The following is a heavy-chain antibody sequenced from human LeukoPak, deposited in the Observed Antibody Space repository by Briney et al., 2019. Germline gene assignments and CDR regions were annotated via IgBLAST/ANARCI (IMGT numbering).Heavy chain of an antibody. Sequence: GGSLRLSCAASGFTFSDYEMNWVRQAPGKGLEWILHISTSGSIIHYADSVKGRFTISRDNAKNSLYLQMNSLRAEDTAVYYCAKDDRWLQFCCWGQGTLVTVSA. V-gene: IGHV3-48*03. D-gene: IGHD5-24*01. CDR3: AKDDRWLQFCC. CDR2: ISTSGSII. J-gene: IGHJ4*02. CDR1: GFTFSDYE.